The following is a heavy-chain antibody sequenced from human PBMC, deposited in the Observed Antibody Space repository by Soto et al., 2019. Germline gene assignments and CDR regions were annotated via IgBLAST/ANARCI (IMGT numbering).Heavy chain of an antibody. Sequence: QVELQESGPRLVKPSETLYLTCTVSGGSMSGYHWSWVRQPAGKGLEWIGRVHSTGSTDYNPSVKSRITVSLDTSKKQFSLRLKSVTAAYTALYFCARDSVSLTLFDYWGQGILVTVSS. V-gene: IGHV4-4*07. CDR3: ARDSVSLTLFDY. J-gene: IGHJ4*02. D-gene: IGHD3-10*01. CDR1: GGSMSGYH. CDR2: VHSTGST.